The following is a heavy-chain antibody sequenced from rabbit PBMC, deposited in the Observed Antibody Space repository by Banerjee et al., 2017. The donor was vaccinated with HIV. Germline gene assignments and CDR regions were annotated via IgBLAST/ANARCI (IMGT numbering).Heavy chain of an antibody. CDR1: GFSFSSSYW. Sequence: QEQLEESGGDLVKPGASLTLTCTASGFSFSSSYWICWVRQAPGKGLEWIACINGGSTDSTYYASWAKGRFTISKTSSTTVTLQMTSLTAADTATYFCARSVAGNSYPLNLWGQGTLVTVS. D-gene: IGHD8-1*01. J-gene: IGHJ4*01. CDR3: ARSVAGNSYPLNL. CDR2: INGGSTDST. V-gene: IGHV1S45*01.